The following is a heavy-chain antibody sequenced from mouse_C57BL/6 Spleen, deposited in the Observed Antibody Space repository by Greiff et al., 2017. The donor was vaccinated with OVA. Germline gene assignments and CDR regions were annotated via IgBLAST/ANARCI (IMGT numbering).Heavy chain of an antibody. D-gene: IGHD1-1*01. CDR3: ARHEKGYGSYYYAMDY. CDR1: GYTFTEYT. Sequence: VKLQQSGAELVKPGASVKLSCKASGYTFTEYTIHWVKQRSGQGLEWIGWFYPGSGSIKYNEKFKDKATLTADKSSSTVYMELSRLTAEDSAVYFCARHEKGYGSYYYAMDYWGQGTSVTVSS. CDR2: FYPGSGSI. J-gene: IGHJ4*01. V-gene: IGHV1-62-2*01.